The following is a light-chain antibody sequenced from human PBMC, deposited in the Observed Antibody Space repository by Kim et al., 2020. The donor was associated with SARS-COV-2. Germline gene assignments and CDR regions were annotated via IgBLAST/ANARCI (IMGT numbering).Light chain of an antibody. CDR3: QVWDSSSDHRGV. CDR2: YDS. V-gene: IGLV3-21*04. J-gene: IGLJ3*02. CDR1: NIGGKS. Sequence: PGKTARITCGGNNIGGKSVHWYQQKAGQAPALVIYYDSDRPSGIPERFSGSNSGNTATLTISRVEAGDEADYYCQVWDSSSDHRGVFGGGTQLTVL.